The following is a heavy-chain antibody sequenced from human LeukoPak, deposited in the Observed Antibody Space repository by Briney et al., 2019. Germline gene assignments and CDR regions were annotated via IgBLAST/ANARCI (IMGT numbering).Heavy chain of an antibody. CDR1: GFTVSNTY. V-gene: IGHV3-53*04. CDR3: ARYYGSGSYYHYYFDY. CDR2: IYSGGTT. D-gene: IGHD3-10*01. Sequence: GGSLRLSCAASGFTVSNTYMSWVRQAPGKGLEWVSLIYSGGTTYYADSVKGRFTMTRHNSENTLDLQMNSLRAEDTAVYYCARYYGSGSYYHYYFDYWGQGTLVTVSS. J-gene: IGHJ4*02.